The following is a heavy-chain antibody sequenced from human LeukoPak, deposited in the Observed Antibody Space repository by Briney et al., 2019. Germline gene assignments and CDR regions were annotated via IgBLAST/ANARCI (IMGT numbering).Heavy chain of an antibody. J-gene: IGHJ4*02. Sequence: GGSLRLYRAASGFTFSSYEMNWVRQAPGKGLEWVSYISGSGSTIDYADSVKGRFTISRDNTKNSLYLQMNSLRAEDTAIYFCARDPVMSAEVLHTAWDYFGCWGQGTLVTVSS. CDR2: ISGSGSTI. CDR3: ARDPVMSAEVLHTAWDYFGC. V-gene: IGHV3-48*03. CDR1: GFTFSSYE. D-gene: IGHD2-21*02.